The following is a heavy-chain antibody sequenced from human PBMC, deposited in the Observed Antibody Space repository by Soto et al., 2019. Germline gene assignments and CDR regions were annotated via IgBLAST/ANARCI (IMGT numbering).Heavy chain of an antibody. CDR3: ARGRGVVIPAGTPDAFDV. Sequence: ASVKVSCKASGYTFNKYGFNWVRQAPGQRLEWMGRISAFNDYTNLAQKFQGRITLTTDASTNTAYMELQILRSDDTAMYYCARGRGVVIPAGTPDAFDVWGQGTMVTVSS. J-gene: IGHJ3*01. V-gene: IGHV1-18*01. CDR1: GYTFNKYG. CDR2: ISAFNDYT. D-gene: IGHD6-13*01.